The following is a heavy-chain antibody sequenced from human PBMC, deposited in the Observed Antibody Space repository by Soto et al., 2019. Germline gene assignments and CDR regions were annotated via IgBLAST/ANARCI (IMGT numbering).Heavy chain of an antibody. CDR1: GYTFTSYG. D-gene: IGHD2-8*02. CDR2: ISAYNGNT. J-gene: IGHJ6*02. V-gene: IGHV1-18*01. CDR3: AREPPLGTGGLSYYHYYCMDI. Sequence: QVQLVQSGAEVKKPGASVKVSCKASGYTFTSYGISWVRQAPGQGLEWMGWISAYNGNTNYAQKLQGRVTMTTDTSTSTAYMELRSLRSDDTAVYYCAREPPLGTGGLSYYHYYCMDIWGHGTTVTVAS.